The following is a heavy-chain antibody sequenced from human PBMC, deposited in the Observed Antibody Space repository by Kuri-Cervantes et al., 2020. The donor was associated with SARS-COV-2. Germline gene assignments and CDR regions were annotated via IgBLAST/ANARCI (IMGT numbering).Heavy chain of an antibody. J-gene: IGHJ3*02. V-gene: IGHV4-38-2*02. D-gene: IGHD4-17*01. CDR2: IYYSGST. Sequence: GSLRLSCTVSGYSISSGYYWGWIRQPPGKGLEWIGSIYYSGSTYYNPSLKSRVTISVDTSKNQFSLKLSSVTAADTAVYYCARHKDYGDYLGAFDIWGQGTMVTVSS. CDR1: GYSISSGYY. CDR3: ARHKDYGDYLGAFDI.